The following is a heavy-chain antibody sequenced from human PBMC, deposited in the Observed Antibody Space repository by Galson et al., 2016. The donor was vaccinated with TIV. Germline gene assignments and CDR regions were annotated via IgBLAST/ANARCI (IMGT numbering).Heavy chain of an antibody. CDR1: GYTFSDYY. D-gene: IGHD3-10*01. CDR2: INPNTGGT. V-gene: IGHV1-2*06. CDR3: ARGYGSDPDY. J-gene: IGHJ4*02. Sequence: SVKVSCKASGYTFSDYYVHWVRQAPGQGLEWMGRINPNTGGTIYAQKFQGRVTLTRDTTITTVYMDLSGLRHDDTAVYYCARGYGSDPDYWGQGTLVTVSS.